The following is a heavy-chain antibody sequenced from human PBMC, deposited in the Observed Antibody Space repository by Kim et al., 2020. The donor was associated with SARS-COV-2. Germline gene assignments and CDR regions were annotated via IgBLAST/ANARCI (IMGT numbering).Heavy chain of an antibody. J-gene: IGHJ6*02. CDR1: GGSISSSNW. D-gene: IGHD6-13*01. V-gene: IGHV4-4*02. CDR2: IYHSGST. CDR3: ARVLQYSSSWYYYGMDV. Sequence: SETLSLTCAVSGGSISSSNWWSWVRQPPGKGLEWIGEIYHSGSTNYNPSLKSRVTISVDKSKNQFSLKLSSVTAADTAVYYCARVLQYSSSWYYYGMDVWGHGTTVTVSS.